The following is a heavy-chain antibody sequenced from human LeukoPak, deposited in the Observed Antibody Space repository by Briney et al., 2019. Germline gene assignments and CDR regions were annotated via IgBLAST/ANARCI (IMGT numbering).Heavy chain of an antibody. V-gene: IGHV3-48*01. CDR1: GFTFSSYS. J-gene: IGHJ4*02. CDR2: ISSSSSTI. Sequence: GGSLRLSCAASGFTFSSYSMNWVRQAPGKGLEWVSYISSSSSTIYYADSVKGRFTISRDNAKNSLYLQMNSLRAEDTAVYYCARGGSYSPFDYWGQGTLVTVSS. CDR3: ARGGSYSPFDY. D-gene: IGHD1-26*01.